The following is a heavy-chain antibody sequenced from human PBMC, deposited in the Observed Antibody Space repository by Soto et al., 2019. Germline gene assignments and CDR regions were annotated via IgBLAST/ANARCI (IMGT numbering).Heavy chain of an antibody. J-gene: IGHJ3*02. V-gene: IGHV1-69*13. CDR1: GGTFSSYA. CDR3: ARDHFHAFDI. CDR2: IIPIFGTA. Sequence: ASVKVSCKASGGTFSSYAISWVRQAPGQGLEWMGGIIPIFGTANYAQKFQGRVTITADESTSTAYMELSSLRSEDTAVYYCARDHFHAFDIWGQGTMVTVSS.